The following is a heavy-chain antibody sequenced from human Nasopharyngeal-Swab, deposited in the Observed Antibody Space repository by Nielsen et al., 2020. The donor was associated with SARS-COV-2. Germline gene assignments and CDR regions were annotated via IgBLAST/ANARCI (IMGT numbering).Heavy chain of an antibody. J-gene: IGHJ4*02. D-gene: IGHD3-16*01. CDR2: IYYSGGT. V-gene: IGHV4-59*01. Sequence: WIRQPPGKGLEWIGYIYYSGGTNYNPSLKSRVTISVDTSKNQFSLKVSSVTAADTAVYYCARDGYASGIDYWGQGTLVTVSS. CDR3: ARDGYASGIDY.